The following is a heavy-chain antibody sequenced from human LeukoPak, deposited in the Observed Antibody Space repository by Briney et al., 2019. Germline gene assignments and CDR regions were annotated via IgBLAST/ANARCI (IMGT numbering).Heavy chain of an antibody. CDR1: GGSISSYY. D-gene: IGHD2-8*01. CDR3: ARDLGYCTNGVCVKYMDV. V-gene: IGHV4-59*01. J-gene: IGHJ6*03. CDR2: IYYSGST. Sequence: SETLSLTCTVSGGSISSYYWSWIRQPPGKGLEWIGDIYYSGSTNYNPSLKSRVTISVDTSKNQFSLKLSSVTAADTAVYYCARDLGYCTNGVCVKYMDVWGKGTTVTVSS.